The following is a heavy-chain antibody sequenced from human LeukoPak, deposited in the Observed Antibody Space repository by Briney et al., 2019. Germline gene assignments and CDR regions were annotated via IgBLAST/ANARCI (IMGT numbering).Heavy chain of an antibody. CDR3: ARAVTTVTTPNYFDY. J-gene: IGHJ4*02. D-gene: IGHD4-17*01. Sequence: PSETLSLTCAVYGGSLSGYYWSCIRQPPGKGLEWIGEINHRGSTNYNPSLKSRVTISVDTSKNQFSLKLSSVTAADTAVYYCARAVTTVTTPNYFDYWGQGTLVTVSS. V-gene: IGHV4-34*01. CDR2: INHRGST. CDR1: GGSLSGYY.